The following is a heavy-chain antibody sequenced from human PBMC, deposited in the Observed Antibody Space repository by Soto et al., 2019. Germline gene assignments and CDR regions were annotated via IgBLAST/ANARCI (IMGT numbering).Heavy chain of an antibody. D-gene: IGHD3-22*01. CDR1: GGSITNFH. V-gene: IGHV4-59*01. CDR2: VYFSGST. J-gene: IGHJ4*02. Sequence: KPSETLSLTCTVSGGSITNFHWSWIRQPPGKGLEWIGYVYFSGSTKYNPSFKSRVTMSIDTSKNEFSLRLISVTAADSAAYFCAAYDSEGYFDYWGQGAMVTVYS. CDR3: AAYDSEGYFDY.